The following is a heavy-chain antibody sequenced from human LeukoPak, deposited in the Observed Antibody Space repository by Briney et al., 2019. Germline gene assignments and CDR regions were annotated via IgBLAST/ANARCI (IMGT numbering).Heavy chain of an antibody. J-gene: IGHJ4*02. CDR2: IYYSGST. V-gene: IGHV4-39*01. D-gene: IGHD5-24*01. CDR1: GGSISSSSYY. CDR3: ARHRDGYRNLDY. Sequence: PSETLSLTCTVSGGSISSSSYYGGWIRQPPGKGLEWIGSIYYSGSTYYNPSLKSRVTISVDTSKNQFSLKLSSVTAADTAVYYCARHRDGYRNLDYWGQGTLVTVSS.